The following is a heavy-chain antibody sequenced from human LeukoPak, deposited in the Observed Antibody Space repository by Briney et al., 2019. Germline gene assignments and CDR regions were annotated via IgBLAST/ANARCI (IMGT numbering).Heavy chain of an antibody. CDR1: RFTFTSYA. Sequence: PGGSLRLSCAASRFTFTSYAMTWVRQAPGKELEWVSAISGSGGSTYCADSVKGRFTISRDNSKNTLYLQMNSLRAEDTAVYYCAKTRGYSYGHYFDYWGQGTLVTVSS. CDR2: ISGSGGST. J-gene: IGHJ4*02. D-gene: IGHD5-18*01. V-gene: IGHV3-23*01. CDR3: AKTRGYSYGHYFDY.